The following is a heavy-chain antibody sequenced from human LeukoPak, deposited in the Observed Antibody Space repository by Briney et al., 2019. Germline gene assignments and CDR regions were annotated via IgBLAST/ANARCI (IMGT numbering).Heavy chain of an antibody. CDR3: ARNPLSSGPFDY. J-gene: IGHJ4*02. D-gene: IGHD3-22*01. V-gene: IGHV1-69*05. CDR1: GGTFSSYA. Sequence: SVKVSCKASGGTFSSYAISWVRQAPGQGLEWMGGIIPIFGTANYAQKFQGRVTITTDESTSTAYMELSSLRSEDTAVYYCARNPLSSGPFDYRGQGTLVTVSS. CDR2: IIPIFGTA.